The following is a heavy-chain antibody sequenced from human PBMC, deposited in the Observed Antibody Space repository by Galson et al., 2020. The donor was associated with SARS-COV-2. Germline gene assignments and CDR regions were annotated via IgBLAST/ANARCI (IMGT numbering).Heavy chain of an antibody. CDR1: GFTFSSYG. D-gene: IGHD3-9*01. CDR3: ASQHYYDILRRYYYYGMDV. CDR2: IWYDGSNK. Sequence: GGSLRLSCAASGFTFSSYGMHWVRQAPGKGLEWVAVIWYDGSNKYYADSVKGRFTISRDNSKNTLYLQMNSLRAEDTAVYYCASQHYYDILRRYYYYGMDVWGQGTTVTVSS. V-gene: IGHV3-33*01. J-gene: IGHJ6*02.